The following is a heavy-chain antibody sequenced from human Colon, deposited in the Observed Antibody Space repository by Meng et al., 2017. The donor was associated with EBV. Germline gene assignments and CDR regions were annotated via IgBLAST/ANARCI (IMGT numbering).Heavy chain of an antibody. CDR2: LGAHDGDT. D-gene: IGHD3-10*01. Sequence: QVQRVQSGPEVKKPGASVKVSCKASDYTFTGYGVSWVRQAPGQGLEWMAWLGAHDGDTSHAPKFQGRVTVSADRPTATAYMELRSLRSDDTAVYYCARGTPGRSYSDYWGQGTLVTVSS. V-gene: IGHV1-18*01. J-gene: IGHJ4*02. CDR3: ARGTPGRSYSDY. CDR1: DYTFTGYG.